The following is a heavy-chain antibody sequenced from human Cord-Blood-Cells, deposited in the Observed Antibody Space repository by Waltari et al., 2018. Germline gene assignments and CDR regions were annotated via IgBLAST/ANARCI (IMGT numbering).Heavy chain of an antibody. V-gene: IGHV3-48*03. D-gene: IGHD6-13*01. CDR2: ISSSGSTI. Sequence: EVQLVESGGGLVQPGGSLRLSCAASGFTFSSYEMNWVRQAPGKGLEWVSYISSSGSTIYYADSVKGRFTISRDNAKNSLYLQMNSLRAEDTAVYYCARATSSSWFLCSDCYGMDVWGQGTTVTVSS. CDR1: GFTFSSYE. J-gene: IGHJ6*02. CDR3: ARATSSSWFLCSDCYGMDV.